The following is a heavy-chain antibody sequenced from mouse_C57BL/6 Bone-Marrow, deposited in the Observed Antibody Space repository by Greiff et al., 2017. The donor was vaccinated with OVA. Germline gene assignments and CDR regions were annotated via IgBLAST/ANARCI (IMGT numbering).Heavy chain of an antibody. CDR2: INPGSGGT. J-gene: IGHJ4*01. CDR1: GYAFTNYL. Sequence: QVQLKQSGAELVRPGTSVKVSCKASGYAFTNYLIEWVKQRPGQGLEWIGVINPGSGGTNYYVKFKGKATLTADKSSSTAYMQLSSLTSEDSAVYSCAKRGRRGYAMDYWGQGTSVTVSS. CDR3: AKRGRRGYAMDY. V-gene: IGHV1-54*01.